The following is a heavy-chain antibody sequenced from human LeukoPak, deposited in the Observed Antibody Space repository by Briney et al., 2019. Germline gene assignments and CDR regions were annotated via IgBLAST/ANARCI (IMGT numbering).Heavy chain of an antibody. V-gene: IGHV4-59*01. Sequence: SETLSLTCTVSGGSISGYYWSWIRQPPGKGLEWIGYIYYSGSTNYNPSLKSRVTISVDASKNQFSLKLSSVTAADTAVYYCARVPVYSGTYYFDYWGQGTLVTVSS. CDR1: GGSISGYY. J-gene: IGHJ4*02. CDR3: ARVPVYSGTYYFDY. D-gene: IGHD1-26*01. CDR2: IYYSGST.